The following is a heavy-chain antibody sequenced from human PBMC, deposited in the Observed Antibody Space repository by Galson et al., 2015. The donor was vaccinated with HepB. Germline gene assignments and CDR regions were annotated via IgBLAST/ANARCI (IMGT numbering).Heavy chain of an antibody. CDR3: ARAHDYGAETDY. CDR2: INPSGGST. V-gene: IGHV1-46*01. J-gene: IGHJ4*02. Sequence: SVKVSCKASGYSFTTYYLHWVRQAPGQGLEWMGIINPSGGSTNYAQKFQGRVTMITDTSTSTAYMVLRSLRSDDTAVYYCARAHDYGAETDYWGRGTLVTVSS. CDR1: GYSFTTYY. D-gene: IGHD4-17*01.